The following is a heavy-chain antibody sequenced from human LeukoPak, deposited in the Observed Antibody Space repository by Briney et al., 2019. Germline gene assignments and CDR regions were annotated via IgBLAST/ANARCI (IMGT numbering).Heavy chain of an antibody. CDR3: ARQRGGTQFREDY. Sequence: ESPKISCQGSGYSFTNYWIGWVRQMPGKGLEWMGIIYPVDSDTRYSPSFQGQVSISAGKSINTANLQWSSQKASDTAMYNCARQRGGTQFREDYWGQGTLVTVSS. J-gene: IGHJ4*02. CDR1: GYSFTNYW. CDR2: IYPVDSDT. V-gene: IGHV5-51*01. D-gene: IGHD3-10*01.